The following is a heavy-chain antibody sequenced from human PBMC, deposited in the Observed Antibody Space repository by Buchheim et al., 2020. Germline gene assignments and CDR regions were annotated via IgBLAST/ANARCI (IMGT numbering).Heavy chain of an antibody. Sequence: QVQLVQSGAEVKKPGASVKVSCKASGYTFTSYDINWVRQATGQGLEWMGWMNPNSGNTGYAQKFQGRVTITRNTSISTAYMELSSLRSEDTAVYYCARPLSYYDSSGYYPRTPDYGMDVWGQGTT. CDR3: ARPLSYYDSSGYYPRTPDYGMDV. D-gene: IGHD3-22*01. J-gene: IGHJ6*02. V-gene: IGHV1-8*01. CDR1: GYTFTSYD. CDR2: MNPNSGNT.